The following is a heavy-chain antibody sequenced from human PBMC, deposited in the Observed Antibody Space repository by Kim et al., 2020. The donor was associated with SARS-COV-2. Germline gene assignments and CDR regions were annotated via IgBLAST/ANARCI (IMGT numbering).Heavy chain of an antibody. CDR1: GFTFSSYG. D-gene: IGHD6-13*01. CDR2: ISYDGSNK. CDR3: AKGPGGIAAAGTLDY. Sequence: GGSLRLSCAASGFTFSSYGMHWVRQAPGKGLEWVAVISYDGSNKYYADSVKGRFTISRDNSKNTLYLQMNSLRAEDTAVYYCAKGPGGIAAAGTLDYWGQGTLVTVSS. V-gene: IGHV3-30*18. J-gene: IGHJ4*02.